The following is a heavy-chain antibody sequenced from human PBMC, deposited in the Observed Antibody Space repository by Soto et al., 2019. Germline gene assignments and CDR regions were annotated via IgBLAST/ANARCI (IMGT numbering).Heavy chain of an antibody. J-gene: IGHJ5*02. Sequence: SETLSLTCAVYGGSFSGYYWTWIRQSPEKGLEWIGEVNHSGTTYYNPSLKTRVTISVHTPKNQFSLKMSSVTAADTAVYYCARGIGYCSSINCYSSRRLRFDPWGQGIQVTVSS. CDR3: ARGIGYCSSINCYSSRRLRFDP. CDR1: GGSFSGYY. CDR2: VNHSGTT. V-gene: IGHV4-34*01. D-gene: IGHD2-2*01.